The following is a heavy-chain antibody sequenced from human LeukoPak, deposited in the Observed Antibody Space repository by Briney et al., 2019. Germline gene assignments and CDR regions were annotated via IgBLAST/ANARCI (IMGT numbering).Heavy chain of an antibody. Sequence: GGSLRLSCAASGFRFSSYAMTWVRQAPGKGLEWVSVIYSGGSTYYADSVKGRFTISRDNSKNTLYLQMNSLRAEDTAVYYCARDRRGWFDPWGQGTLVTVSS. CDR2: IYSGGST. CDR1: GFRFSSYA. CDR3: ARDRRGWFDP. J-gene: IGHJ5*02. V-gene: IGHV3-53*01.